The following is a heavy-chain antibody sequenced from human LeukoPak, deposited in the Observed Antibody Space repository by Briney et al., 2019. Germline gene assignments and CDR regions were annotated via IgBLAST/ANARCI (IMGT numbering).Heavy chain of an antibody. CDR3: ARENYDYVWGSYRSLYYFDY. CDR2: LIPIFGTA. D-gene: IGHD3-16*02. V-gene: IGHV1-69*01. J-gene: IGHJ4*02. CDR1: GGTFSSYA. Sequence: SVKVSCKASGGTFSSYAISWVRQAPGQGLEWMGGLIPIFGTANYAQEFQGRVTITEDESTSTAYMELSSLRSEDTAVYYCARENYDYVWGSYRSLYYFDYWGQGTLVTVSS.